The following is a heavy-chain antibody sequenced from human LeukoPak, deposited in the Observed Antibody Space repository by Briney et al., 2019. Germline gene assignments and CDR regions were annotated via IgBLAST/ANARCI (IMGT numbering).Heavy chain of an antibody. CDR3: AKALTMIVVVIPTPFDY. Sequence: GGSLRLSCAASGFTFSNYAMSWVRQAPGKGLEWVSAIGGSGGNTYYADSVKGRFTVSRDNSKNTLYLQMNSLRAEDTAVYYCAKALTMIVVVIPTPFDYWGQGTLVTVPS. D-gene: IGHD3-22*01. V-gene: IGHV3-23*01. CDR2: IGGSGGNT. J-gene: IGHJ4*02. CDR1: GFTFSNYA.